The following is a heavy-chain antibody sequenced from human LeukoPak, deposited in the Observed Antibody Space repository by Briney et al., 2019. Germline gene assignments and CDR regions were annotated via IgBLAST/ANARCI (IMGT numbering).Heavy chain of an antibody. Sequence: PSETLSLTCTVSGGSISSSSYYWGWIRQPPGKGLGWIGSIYYSGNTYYNPSLKSRVTISVDTSKNQFSLKLSSVTAADTAVYYCARLVSENWNSGSFDYWGQGTLVTVSS. CDR3: ARLVSENWNSGSFDY. J-gene: IGHJ4*02. CDR1: GGSISSSSYY. V-gene: IGHV4-39*01. CDR2: IYYSGNT. D-gene: IGHD1-7*01.